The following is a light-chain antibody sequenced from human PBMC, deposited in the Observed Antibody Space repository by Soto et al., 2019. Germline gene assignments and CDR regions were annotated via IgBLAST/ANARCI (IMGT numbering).Light chain of an antibody. J-gene: IGKJ1*01. V-gene: IGKV1-5*01. CDR2: DAS. Sequence: IQMTQSHSTLSASVGARVTISCRASQSISSWLAWYQQKPGKAPKLLIYDASSLESGVPSRFSGSGSGTEFTLTISSLQPDDFATYYCQQYNSYSWTFGQGTKV. CDR3: QQYNSYSWT. CDR1: QSISSW.